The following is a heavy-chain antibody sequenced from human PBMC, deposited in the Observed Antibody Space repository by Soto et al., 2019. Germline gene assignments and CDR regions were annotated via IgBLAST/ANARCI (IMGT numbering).Heavy chain of an antibody. Sequence: ASVKVSCKASGYTFTSYGISWVRQAPGQGLEWMGWISAYNGNTNYAQKLQGRVTMTTDTSTSTAYVELRSLRSDDTAVYYCARPHDYGDDDAFDIWGQGTMVTVSS. D-gene: IGHD4-17*01. CDR3: ARPHDYGDDDAFDI. CDR1: GYTFTSYG. J-gene: IGHJ3*02. CDR2: ISAYNGNT. V-gene: IGHV1-18*01.